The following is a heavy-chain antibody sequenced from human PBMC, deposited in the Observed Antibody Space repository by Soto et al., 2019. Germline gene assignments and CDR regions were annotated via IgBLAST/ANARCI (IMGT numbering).Heavy chain of an antibody. V-gene: IGHV4-30-4*01. J-gene: IGHJ4*02. CDR1: GGSISSDDYY. CDR2: IYYSGST. Sequence: SETLSLTCTVSGGSISSDDYYWSWIRQAPGRGLEWIGYIYYSGSTYYNPSLKSRVTISVDTSKNQFSLKLSSVTAADTAVYYCARGISSAAPHFDYWGQGTLVTVSS. D-gene: IGHD6-25*01. CDR3: ARGISSAAPHFDY.